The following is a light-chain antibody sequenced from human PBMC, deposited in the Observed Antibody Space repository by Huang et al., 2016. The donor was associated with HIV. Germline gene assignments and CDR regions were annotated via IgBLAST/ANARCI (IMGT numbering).Light chain of an antibody. CDR3: QQYNNWPPT. CDR1: QSFSSN. Sequence: EIVMTQSPATLSVSPGERVTLSCRASQSFSSNLAWYQQKPGQAPRLLMFGASTRFSGSPARFSGSGSGTEFTLTISSLQSEDFVVYYCQQYNNWPPTFGQGTKVEIK. CDR2: GAS. J-gene: IGKJ1*01. V-gene: IGKV3-15*01.